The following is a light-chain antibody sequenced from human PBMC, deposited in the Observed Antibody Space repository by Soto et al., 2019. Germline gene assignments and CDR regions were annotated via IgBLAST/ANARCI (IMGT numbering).Light chain of an antibody. CDR1: QSVSKY. J-gene: IGKJ2*01. V-gene: IGKV3-11*01. CDR3: HHLGECTRT. CDR2: GAS. Sequence: EIVLTQSPATLSLSPGERATLSCRASQSVSKYLAWYQQKPGQAPRLLIYGASHRATGIPARFTGSGSGTDFTLTISSLEPEDFAVYYCHHLGECTRTFGQGTKLEIK.